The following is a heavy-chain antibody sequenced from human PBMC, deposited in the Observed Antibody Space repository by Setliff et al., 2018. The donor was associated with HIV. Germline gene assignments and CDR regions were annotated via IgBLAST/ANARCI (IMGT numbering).Heavy chain of an antibody. J-gene: IGHJ3*02. CDR1: GGTFSSYA. V-gene: IGHV1-69*05. CDR3: AKDYDILTGPDVFDI. D-gene: IGHD3-9*01. Sequence: GASVKVSCKASGGTFSSYAISWVRQAPGQGLEWMGGIIPIFGTANYAQKFQGRVTITTDESTSTAYMELSSLRSEDTAVYYCAKDYDILTGPDVFDIWGQGTMVTVSS. CDR2: IIPIFGTA.